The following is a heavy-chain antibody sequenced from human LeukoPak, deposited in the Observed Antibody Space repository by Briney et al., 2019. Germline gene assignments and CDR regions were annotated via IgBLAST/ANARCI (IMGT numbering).Heavy chain of an antibody. V-gene: IGHV3-53*01. CDR1: GFTVSSNY. J-gene: IGHJ6*02. Sequence: GGSLRLSCAASGFTVSSNYMSWVRQAPGKGLEWVSVIYSGGSTYYADSVKGRFTISRDNSKNTLYLQMNSLRAEDTAVYYCASNPYHSGYSGRENYYGMDVWGQGTTVTVSS. CDR3: ASNPYHSGYSGRENYYGMDV. CDR2: IYSGGST. D-gene: IGHD3-22*01.